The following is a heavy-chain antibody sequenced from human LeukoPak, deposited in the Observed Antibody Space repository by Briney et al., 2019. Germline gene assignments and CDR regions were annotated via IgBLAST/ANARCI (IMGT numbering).Heavy chain of an antibody. CDR2: IYYSGTT. J-gene: IGHJ4*02. CDR1: GGSITSSSYY. Sequence: SETLSLTCIVSGGSITSSSYYRGWIRQPPGKALEWIGSIYYSGTTYYNPSLKSRVTISVDTSKKQLSLQLSSVTAADTAVYYCARLPYYYGSGSYGGIDYWGQGTLVTVSS. D-gene: IGHD3-10*01. V-gene: IGHV4-39*01. CDR3: ARLPYYYGSGSYGGIDY.